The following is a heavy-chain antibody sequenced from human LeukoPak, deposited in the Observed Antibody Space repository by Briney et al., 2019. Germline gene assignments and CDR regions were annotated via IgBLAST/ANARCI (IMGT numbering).Heavy chain of an antibody. V-gene: IGHV4-59*12. D-gene: IGHD5-18*01. CDR2: IYHSGST. J-gene: IGHJ4*02. CDR3: AITAMGTLFDY. CDR1: GGSISSYY. Sequence: SETLSLTCTVSGGSISSYYWSWIRQPPGKGLEWIGYIYHSGSTYYNPSLKSRVTISVDKSKNQFSLKLSSVTAADTAVYYCAITAMGTLFDYWGQGTLVTVSS.